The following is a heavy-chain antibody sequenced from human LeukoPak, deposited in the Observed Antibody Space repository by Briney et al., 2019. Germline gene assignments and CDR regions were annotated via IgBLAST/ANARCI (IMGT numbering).Heavy chain of an antibody. D-gene: IGHD3-3*01. Sequence: GESLRLSCAASGFTFTDYSMTWVRQAPGKGLEWVSSISTVSTYKFYSDSVKGRFTISRDNAKNILYLQMSSLSAEDTAVYYCARDGSGFYLYYYMDVWGRGTPVTVSS. CDR1: GFTFTDYS. V-gene: IGHV3-21*01. CDR3: ARDGSGFYLYYYMDV. J-gene: IGHJ6*03. CDR2: ISTVSTYK.